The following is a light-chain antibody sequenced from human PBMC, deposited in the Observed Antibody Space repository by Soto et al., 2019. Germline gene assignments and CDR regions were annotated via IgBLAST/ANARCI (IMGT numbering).Light chain of an antibody. Sequence: ENVLTQSPGTLSLSTGQRATLSCRASHTISSSYLAWYQQKPGQAPRLLIYAISDRATGVPDRFRGSGSGTDFILTITRLEPEDFAVYFCQQYNNWPPWTFGQGTKVEIK. J-gene: IGKJ1*01. CDR1: HTISSSY. V-gene: IGKV3-20*01. CDR3: QQYNNWPPWT. CDR2: AIS.